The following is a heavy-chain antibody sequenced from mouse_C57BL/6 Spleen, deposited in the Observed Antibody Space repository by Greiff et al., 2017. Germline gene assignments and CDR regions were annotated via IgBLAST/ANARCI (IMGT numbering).Heavy chain of an antibody. J-gene: IGHJ4*01. D-gene: IGHD1-1*01. Sequence: QVQLQQSGPELVKPGASVKISCKASGYAFSSSWVNWVKQRPGKGLEWIGRIYPGDGDTNYNGKFKGKATLTADKSSSTAYMQLSSLTSEDSAVYFCARRTTVAPYAMDYWGQGTSVTPSS. V-gene: IGHV1-82*01. CDR1: GYAFSSSW. CDR2: IYPGDGDT. CDR3: ARRTTVAPYAMDY.